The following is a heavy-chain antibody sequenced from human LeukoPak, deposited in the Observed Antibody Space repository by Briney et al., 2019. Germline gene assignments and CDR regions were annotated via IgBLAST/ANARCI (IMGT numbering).Heavy chain of an antibody. V-gene: IGHV3-9*01. CDR2: ISWNSGSI. CDR1: GFTFDDYA. Sequence: PGGSLRLSCAASGFTFDDYAMHWVRQAPGKGLEWVSGISWNSGSIGYADSVKGRFTISRDNAKNSLYLQMNSLRAEDTAVYYCARAGAHGYNDYWGQGTLVTVSS. D-gene: IGHD1-14*01. J-gene: IGHJ4*02. CDR3: ARAGAHGYNDY.